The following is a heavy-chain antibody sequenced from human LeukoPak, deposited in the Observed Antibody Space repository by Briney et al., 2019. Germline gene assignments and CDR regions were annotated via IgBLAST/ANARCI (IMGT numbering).Heavy chain of an antibody. J-gene: IGHJ4*02. CDR1: GFTFSGSA. CDR3: TGNYYGSGSYADFDY. Sequence: GGSLRLSCAASGFTFSGSALHWVRQASGKGLEWVGRIRSTTNGYATAYAASVKGRFTISRDDSKNTAYLQMDSLKTEDTAVYYCTGNYYGSGSYADFDYWGQGTLVTVSS. CDR2: IRSTTNGYAT. D-gene: IGHD3-10*01. V-gene: IGHV3-73*01.